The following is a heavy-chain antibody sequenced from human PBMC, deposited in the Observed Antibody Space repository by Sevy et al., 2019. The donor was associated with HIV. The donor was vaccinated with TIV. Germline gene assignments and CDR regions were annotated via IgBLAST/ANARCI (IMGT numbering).Heavy chain of an antibody. Sequence: ASVKVSCKASGYTFTTYDINWVRQATGQGLEWMGWMNPNSGNTGYAQKFQGRVTMTRNTSIETAYMELSSLRSEDTAVCYCARFLSTSYYYYHAMNVGGQGTTVTFSS. CDR2: MNPNSGNT. D-gene: IGHD2-2*01. J-gene: IGHJ6*02. V-gene: IGHV1-8*01. CDR1: GYTFTTYD. CDR3: ARFLSTSYYYYHAMNV.